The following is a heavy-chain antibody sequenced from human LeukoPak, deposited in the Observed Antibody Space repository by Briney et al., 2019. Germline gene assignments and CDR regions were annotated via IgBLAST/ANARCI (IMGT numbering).Heavy chain of an antibody. CDR2: INSDGYSI. V-gene: IGHV3-74*01. Sequence: GGSLRLSCAASGFTFSSYWMHWVRQVPGRGLVWVSRINSDGYSISYADSVKGRFTISRDNAKSTLFLQLNSLRAEDTAVYYCATSYRGKYRAFDTWGQGTMVTVSS. CDR1: GFTFSSYW. D-gene: IGHD1-26*01. CDR3: ATSYRGKYRAFDT. J-gene: IGHJ3*02.